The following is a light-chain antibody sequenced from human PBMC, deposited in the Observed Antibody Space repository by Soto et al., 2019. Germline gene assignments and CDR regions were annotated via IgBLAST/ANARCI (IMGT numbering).Light chain of an antibody. CDR1: SSDVGGYND. Sequence: QTALTQPPSASGSPGQAVAISCTGSSSDVGGYNDVSWYQQHPGKAPKLMIYEVTKRPSGVPDRFSGSKSGNTASLTVSGLQADDEADYYCSSQAGSNNLGVLFGGGTKLTVL. J-gene: IGLJ2*01. CDR2: EVT. CDR3: SSQAGSNNLGVL. V-gene: IGLV2-8*01.